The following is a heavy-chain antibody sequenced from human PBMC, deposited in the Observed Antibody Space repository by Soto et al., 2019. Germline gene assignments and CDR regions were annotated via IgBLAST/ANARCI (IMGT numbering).Heavy chain of an antibody. D-gene: IGHD1-26*01. CDR3: ARQVGATHAFDI. Sequence: SVKVSCKASGGTFSSYAISWVRQAPGQGLEWMGGIIPIFGTANYAQKFQGRVTITADESTSTAYMELSSLRSEDTAVYYCARQVGATHAFDIWGQGTMVTVSS. V-gene: IGHV1-69*13. CDR1: GGTFSSYA. J-gene: IGHJ3*02. CDR2: IIPIFGTA.